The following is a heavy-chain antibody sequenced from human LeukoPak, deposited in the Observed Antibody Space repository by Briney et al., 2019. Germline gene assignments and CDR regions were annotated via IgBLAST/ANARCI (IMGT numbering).Heavy chain of an antibody. V-gene: IGHV3-21*01. CDR2: INYSGTNM. CDR3: VTSGCSGATCYFYFDY. D-gene: IGHD2-15*01. J-gene: IGHJ4*02. Sequence: GGSLRLSCAASGFTFSSYSMNWVRQAPGKGLEWVSSINYSGTNMYYADSVKGRFTISRDNAKNSLFLQMNSLRPEDTAVYYCVTSGCSGATCYFYFDYWGQGTLVTVSS. CDR1: GFTFSSYS.